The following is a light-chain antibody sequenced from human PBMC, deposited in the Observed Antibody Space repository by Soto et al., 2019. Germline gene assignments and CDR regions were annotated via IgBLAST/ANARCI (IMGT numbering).Light chain of an antibody. V-gene: IGKV1-33*01. CDR3: QHYNNLPPFT. CDR2: GAS. J-gene: IGKJ3*01. Sequence: DIQMTQSPSSLSASVGARVSITCQASEDIRTSLSWFQHKPGRAPKLLIYGASYLETGVPSRFRGSGSGTDFTLTISSLQPEDTATSYCQHYNNLPPFTFGPGTMVDIK. CDR1: EDIRTS.